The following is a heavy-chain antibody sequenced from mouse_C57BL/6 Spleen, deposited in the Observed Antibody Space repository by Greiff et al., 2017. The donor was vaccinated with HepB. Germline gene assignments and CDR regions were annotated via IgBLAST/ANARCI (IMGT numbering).Heavy chain of an antibody. V-gene: IGHV2-2*01. CDR1: GFSLTSYG. CDR3: ARRYGSSSPYYAMDY. Sequence: QVQLKQSGPGLVQPSQSLSITCTVSGFSLTSYGVHWVRQSPGKGLEWLGVIWSGGSTDYNAAFIARLSISKDNSKSQVFFIMNSLQADYTAIYYCARRYGSSSPYYAMDYWGQGTSVTVSS. J-gene: IGHJ4*01. D-gene: IGHD1-1*01. CDR2: IWSGGST.